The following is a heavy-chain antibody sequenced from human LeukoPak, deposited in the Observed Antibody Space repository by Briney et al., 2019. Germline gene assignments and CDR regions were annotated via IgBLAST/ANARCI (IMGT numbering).Heavy chain of an antibody. D-gene: IGHD6-19*01. CDR1: GYTFNNYY. J-gene: IGHJ4*02. CDR2: INPSGGST. Sequence: ASVKVSCKASGYTFNNYYIHWVRQAPGQGLEWMGIINPSGGSTSYAQKFQGRVTMTRDTSTSTVYMELSSLRSEDTAVYYCARDSRVAGTTPFDYWGQGTLVTVSS. CDR3: ARDSRVAGTTPFDY. V-gene: IGHV1-46*02.